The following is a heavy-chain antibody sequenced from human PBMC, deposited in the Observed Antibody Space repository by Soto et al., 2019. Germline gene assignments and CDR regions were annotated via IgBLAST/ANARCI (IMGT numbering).Heavy chain of an antibody. V-gene: IGHV3-23*01. D-gene: IGHD2-15*01. J-gene: IGHJ4*02. CDR1: GFTFSTSS. Sequence: EVQLLESGGGLVQPGGSLRLSCAASGFTFSTSSMTWVRQAPGKGLEWLSGITTAGTTYYADSVKGRFTISRDNSNNTLYLQMNSLRAEDTAVYYCARLTPYWGQGTLVTVSS. CDR2: ITTAGTT. CDR3: ARLTPY.